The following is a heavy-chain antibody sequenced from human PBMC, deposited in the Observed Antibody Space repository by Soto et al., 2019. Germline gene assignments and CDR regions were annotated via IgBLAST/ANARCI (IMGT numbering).Heavy chain of an antibody. V-gene: IGHV4-31*03. CDR3: ARQVGGTTGYFDL. CDR1: SGSFSSGGYY. Sequence: QVQLQESGPGLVKPSQTLSLTCTVSSGSFSSGGYYWSWIRQHPGKGLEWIGYISFSGSTYYTPSLKRRVTISVDTSKNQLSLKLSSVTAADTAVYYCARQVGGTTGYFDLWGRGTLVTVSS. D-gene: IGHD4-17*01. J-gene: IGHJ2*01. CDR2: ISFSGST.